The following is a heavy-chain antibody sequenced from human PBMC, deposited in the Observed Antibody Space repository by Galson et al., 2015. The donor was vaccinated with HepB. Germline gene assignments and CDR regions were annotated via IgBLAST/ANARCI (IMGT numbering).Heavy chain of an antibody. CDR3: ATGASSPWG. Sequence: SETLSLTCAVSGVSFNALNWTWIRQSPGRGLEWIGEITDSGKSHSNPSLQSRVTMSIDASKKYFSLNVTSVTAADTAICCCATGASSPWGWGQGALVTVSS. CDR1: GVSFNALN. J-gene: IGHJ4*02. CDR2: ITDSGKS. V-gene: IGHV4-34*01. D-gene: IGHD3-16*01.